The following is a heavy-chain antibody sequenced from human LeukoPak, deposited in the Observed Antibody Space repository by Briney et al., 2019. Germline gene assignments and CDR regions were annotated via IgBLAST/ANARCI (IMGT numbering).Heavy chain of an antibody. Sequence: SETLSLTCTVSGGSVSSSSYYWGWIRQPPGKGLEWIGSIYYSGSTYYNPSLKSRVTISVDTSKNQFSLKLSSVTAADTAVYYCARRLITMVRGVPSNWFDPWGQGTLVTVSS. V-gene: IGHV4-39*01. CDR3: ARRLITMVRGVPSNWFDP. D-gene: IGHD3-10*01. J-gene: IGHJ5*02. CDR1: GGSVSSSSYY. CDR2: IYYSGST.